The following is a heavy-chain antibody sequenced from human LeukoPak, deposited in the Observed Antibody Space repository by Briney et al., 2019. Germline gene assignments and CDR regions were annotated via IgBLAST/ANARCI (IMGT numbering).Heavy chain of an antibody. V-gene: IGHV4-59*01. Sequence: KPSETLSLTCSVSGGSISSYYWSWIRQPPGKGLEWIGYIYYSGSTNYNPSLKSRVTISVDTSKNQFSLKLSSVTAADTAVYYCATFLVRGARRPRTFDPWGQGTLVTVSS. CDR2: IYYSGST. J-gene: IGHJ5*02. CDR3: ATFLVRGARRPRTFDP. CDR1: GGSISSYY. D-gene: IGHD3-10*01.